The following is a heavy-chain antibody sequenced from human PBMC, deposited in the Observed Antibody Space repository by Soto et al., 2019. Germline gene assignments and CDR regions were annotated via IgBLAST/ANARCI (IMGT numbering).Heavy chain of an antibody. V-gene: IGHV4-39*01. Sequence: SETLSLTCTVSGGSISSSSYYWGWIRQPPGKGLEWIGSIYYSGSTYYNPSLKSRVTISVDTSKNQFSLKLSSVTAADTAVYYCARHCGRHYYYGMDVWGQGTTVTVSS. D-gene: IGHD1-26*01. CDR1: GGSISSSSYY. J-gene: IGHJ6*02. CDR2: IYYSGST. CDR3: ARHCGRHYYYGMDV.